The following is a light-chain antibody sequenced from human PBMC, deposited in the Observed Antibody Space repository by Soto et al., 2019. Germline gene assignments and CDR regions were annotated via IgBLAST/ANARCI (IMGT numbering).Light chain of an antibody. V-gene: IGKV1-8*01. CDR3: QQSYSYPFT. CDR2: TAS. J-gene: IGKJ3*01. Sequence: AIRMTQSPSSFSASPGDRVTITCRASQGIGTYLAWYQQKPGKAPNLLIYTASTLQSGVPSRFSGSGSGTDFTLTISRLQSEDFAIYYCQQSYSYPFTFGPGTKVDIK. CDR1: QGIGTY.